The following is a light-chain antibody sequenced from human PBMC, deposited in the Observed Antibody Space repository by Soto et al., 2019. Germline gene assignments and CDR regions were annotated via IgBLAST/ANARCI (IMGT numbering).Light chain of an antibody. V-gene: IGKV3-15*01. CDR1: QSVGST. Sequence: EILMTQSPATLSVSPGERVILSCRASQSVGSTLAWYQQKPGQAPRLLIRGASTRATGVPARFSGSGSGTELTLTISSLQSEDFAVYYCQQYNNWPLTFGQGTKVEIK. CDR2: GAS. CDR3: QQYNNWPLT. J-gene: IGKJ1*01.